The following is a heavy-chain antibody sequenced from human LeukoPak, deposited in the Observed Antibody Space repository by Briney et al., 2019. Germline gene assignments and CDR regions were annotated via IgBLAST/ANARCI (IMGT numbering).Heavy chain of an antibody. CDR3: ARGDPPRRGETNGAFDI. V-gene: IGHV4-59*01. J-gene: IGHJ3*02. D-gene: IGHD3-16*01. CDR2: IYYSGST. CDR1: GGSISSYY. Sequence: PSETLSLTCTVSGGSISSYYWSWIRQPPGKGLEWIGYIYYSGSTNYNPSLKSRVTISVDTSKNQFSLKLSSVTAADTAVYYCARGDPPRRGETNGAFDIWGQGTMVTVSS.